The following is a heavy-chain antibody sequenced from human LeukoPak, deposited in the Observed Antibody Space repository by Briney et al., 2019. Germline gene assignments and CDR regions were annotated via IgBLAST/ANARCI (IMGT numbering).Heavy chain of an antibody. Sequence: SQTLSLTCAISGDSVSSNSVTWNWIRQSPSRGLEWLGRTYYRSTWYNDYAVSVRGRITVNPDTSKNQFSLHLNSVTPEDTAVYYCARRLTQFDCFDPWGQGILVTVSS. CDR2: TYYRSTWYN. J-gene: IGHJ5*02. CDR1: GDSVSSNSVT. V-gene: IGHV6-1*01. D-gene: IGHD2-21*02. CDR3: ARRLTQFDCFDP.